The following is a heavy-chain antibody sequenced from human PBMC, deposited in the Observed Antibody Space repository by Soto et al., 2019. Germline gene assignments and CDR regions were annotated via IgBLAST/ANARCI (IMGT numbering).Heavy chain of an antibody. CDR2: INAGNGNT. J-gene: IGHJ4*02. Sequence: QVQLVQSGAEVKKPGASVKVSCKASGYTFTSYAMHWVRQAPGQRLEWMGWINAGNGNTKYSQKFQDRVTITRDTYASSAYMELSSLRSEATAVYYSARDLGGWPDYWGQGTLVTVSS. V-gene: IGHV1-3*01. D-gene: IGHD6-19*01. CDR3: ARDLGGWPDY. CDR1: GYTFTSYA.